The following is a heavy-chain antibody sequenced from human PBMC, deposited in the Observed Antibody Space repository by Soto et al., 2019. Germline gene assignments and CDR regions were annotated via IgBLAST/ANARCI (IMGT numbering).Heavy chain of an antibody. V-gene: IGHV1-2*02. CDR2: IKPNSGDT. Sequence: QVQLVQSGAEVKKPGASVKVSCKASGYIFNDYYMHWVRQAPGQGLEWMGWIKPNSGDTKYAQKLQDRVTMTRDTSISTAYMELSRLRSDDTAVYYCRRGEDRGEHCDNWGQGTLVIVSS. CDR1: GYIFNDYY. D-gene: IGHD2-15*01. J-gene: IGHJ4*02. CDR3: RRGEDRGEHCDN.